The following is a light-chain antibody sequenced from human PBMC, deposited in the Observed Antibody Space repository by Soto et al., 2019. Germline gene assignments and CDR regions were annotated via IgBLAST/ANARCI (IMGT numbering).Light chain of an antibody. CDR1: QSVSSSY. V-gene: IGKV3-20*01. CDR2: GAS. CDR3: QQYCSSPTT. J-gene: IGKJ1*01. Sequence: EIMLTQSPGTLSLSPGERATLSCRASQSVSSSYLAWYQQKPGQAPRLLIYGASSRATGIPDRFSSSGSGTDFNLTISILEPEDFAVYYCQQYCSSPTTFGQGTKVEIK.